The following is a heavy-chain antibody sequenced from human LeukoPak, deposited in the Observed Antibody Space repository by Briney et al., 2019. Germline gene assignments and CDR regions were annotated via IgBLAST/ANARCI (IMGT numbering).Heavy chain of an antibody. CDR3: ARDRVGSGWYLLTY. V-gene: IGHV1-46*01. Sequence: ASVKVSCKASGYTFTGYYMHWVRQATGQGLEWMGIINPSGGSTSYAQKLQGRVTMTRDMSTSTVYMELSSLRSEDTAVYYCARDRVGSGWYLLTYWGQGTLVTVSS. J-gene: IGHJ4*02. CDR2: INPSGGST. CDR1: GYTFTGYY. D-gene: IGHD6-19*01.